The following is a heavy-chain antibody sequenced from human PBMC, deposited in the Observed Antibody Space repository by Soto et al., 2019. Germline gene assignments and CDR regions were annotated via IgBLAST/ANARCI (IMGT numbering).Heavy chain of an antibody. CDR1: GFTFSSYA. Sequence: QVQLVESGGGVVQPGRSLRLSCAASGFTFSSYAMHWVRQAPGKGLEWVAVISYDGSNKYYADSVKGRFTISRDNSKNTLYLQMNSLRAEATAVYYCARDYGYCGGDCYPEYFQHWGQGTLVTVSS. D-gene: IGHD2-21*02. CDR3: ARDYGYCGGDCYPEYFQH. V-gene: IGHV3-30-3*01. J-gene: IGHJ1*01. CDR2: ISYDGSNK.